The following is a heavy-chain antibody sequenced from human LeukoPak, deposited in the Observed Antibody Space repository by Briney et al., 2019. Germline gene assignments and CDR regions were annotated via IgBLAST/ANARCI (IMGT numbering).Heavy chain of an antibody. CDR3: AREVASTYNWFDP. D-gene: IGHD5/OR15-5a*01. CDR1: GFTVSSNY. Sequence: GGSLRLSCAASGFTVSSNYMNWVRQAPGKGLEWVSVIYISGSTYYADSVKGRFTISRDNSKNTLYLQMNSLRAEDTAVYYCAREVASTYNWFDPWGQETLVTVSS. CDR2: IYISGST. V-gene: IGHV3-53*01. J-gene: IGHJ5*02.